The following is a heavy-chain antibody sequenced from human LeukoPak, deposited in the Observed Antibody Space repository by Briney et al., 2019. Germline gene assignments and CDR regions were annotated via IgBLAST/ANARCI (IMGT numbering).Heavy chain of an antibody. Sequence: GGSLRLSCAASGFTFSSYGMSWVRQAPGKGLEWVANIKQDGSEKYYVDSVKGRFTISRDNAKNSLYLQMNSLRAEDTAVYYCARESSGNGGAFDIWGQGTMVTVSS. V-gene: IGHV3-7*01. J-gene: IGHJ3*02. CDR1: GFTFSSYG. CDR3: ARESSGNGGAFDI. D-gene: IGHD4-23*01. CDR2: IKQDGSEK.